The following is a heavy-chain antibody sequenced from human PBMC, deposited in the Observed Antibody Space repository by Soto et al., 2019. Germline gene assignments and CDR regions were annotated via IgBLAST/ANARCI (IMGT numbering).Heavy chain of an antibody. V-gene: IGHV3-30-3*01. Sequence: GGSLRLSCAASGFTFSSYAMHWVRQAPGKGLEWVAVISYDGSNKYYAYSVKGRFTISRDKSKNTLHLQMKRLRAEDADVYYCARVGGSGGSYGYAFDYWGQGTLVTVSS. CDR2: ISYDGSNK. CDR1: GFTFSSYA. J-gene: IGHJ4*02. D-gene: IGHD5-18*01. CDR3: ARVGGSGGSYGYAFDY.